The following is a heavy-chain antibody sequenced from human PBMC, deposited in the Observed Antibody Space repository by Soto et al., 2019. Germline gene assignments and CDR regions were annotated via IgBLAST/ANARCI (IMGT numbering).Heavy chain of an antibody. CDR3: AKATATGGGAFDI. Sequence: HPGWPLRLSCSASGFPCSSYYMGWVRKAPGKGLEWVSTILVGGSTHYPDSVKGRFTISRDNSKNTVFLQMNSLTAGDTAVYYCAKATATGGGAFDICGQGNMVTVS. D-gene: IGHD2-8*02. CDR1: GFPCSSYY. J-gene: IGHJ3*02. V-gene: IGHV3-23*01. CDR2: ILVGGST.